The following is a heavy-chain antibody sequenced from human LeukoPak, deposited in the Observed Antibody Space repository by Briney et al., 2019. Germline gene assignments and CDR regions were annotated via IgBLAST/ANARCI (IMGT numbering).Heavy chain of an antibody. CDR3: ARRHVEYSSSSDPYYFDY. V-gene: IGHV4-59*01. Sequence: SETLSLTCTVSGGSISSYYGTWIRQPPGKGLEWIGYLDYSGSTNYNPSLKSRVTISVDTSKNQFSLKVSSVTAADTAVYYCARRHVEYSSSSDPYYFDYWGQGTLVTVSS. CDR2: LDYSGST. CDR1: GGSISSYY. J-gene: IGHJ4*02. D-gene: IGHD6-6*01.